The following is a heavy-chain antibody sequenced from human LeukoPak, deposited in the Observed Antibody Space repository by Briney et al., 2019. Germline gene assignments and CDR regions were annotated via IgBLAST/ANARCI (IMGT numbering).Heavy chain of an antibody. J-gene: IGHJ1*01. V-gene: IGHV3-30-3*01. CDR1: GFAFSSYA. D-gene: IGHD4-17*01. Sequence: GGSLRLSCAASGFAFSSYAMHWVRQAPGKGLEWVAVISYDGSNKYYADSVKGRFTTSRDNSKNTLYLQMNSLRAEDTAVYYCARVEDYGDYSPYFQHWGQGTLVTVSS. CDR3: ARVEDYGDYSPYFQH. CDR2: ISYDGSNK.